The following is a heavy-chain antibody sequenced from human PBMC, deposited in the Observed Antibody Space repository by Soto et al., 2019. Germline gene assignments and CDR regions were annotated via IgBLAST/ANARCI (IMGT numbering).Heavy chain of an antibody. CDR3: AREATYKNYYYYGMDV. Sequence: QVQLQESGPGLVKPSETLSLTCTVSGGSISSYYWNWIRQPPGKGLEWIGYISYSGSTNYNPSLQSRVTISVDTSKNQFSLKLSSVTAADTAVYYCAREATYKNYYYYGMDVWGQGTTVTVSS. J-gene: IGHJ6*02. CDR2: ISYSGST. V-gene: IGHV4-59*01. CDR1: GGSISSYY. D-gene: IGHD1-26*01.